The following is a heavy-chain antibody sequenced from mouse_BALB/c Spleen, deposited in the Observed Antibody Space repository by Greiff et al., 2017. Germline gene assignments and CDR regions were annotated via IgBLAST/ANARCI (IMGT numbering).Heavy chain of an antibody. D-gene: IGHD1-1*01. V-gene: IGHV5-6*02. CDR3: ARLYYGSNSAMDY. CDR1: GFTFSSYG. Sequence: DVMLVESGGDLVKPGGSLKLSCAASGFTFSSYGLSWVRQTPDKRLEWVATISSGGSYTYYPDSVKGRFTISRDNAKHTLYLQMSSLKSEDTAMYYCARLYYGSNSAMDYWGQGTSVTVSS. J-gene: IGHJ4*01. CDR2: ISSGGSYT.